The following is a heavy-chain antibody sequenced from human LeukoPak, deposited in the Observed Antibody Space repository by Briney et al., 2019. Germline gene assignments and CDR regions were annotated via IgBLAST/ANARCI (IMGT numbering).Heavy chain of an antibody. CDR1: GYPFTERE. V-gene: IGHV1-8*01. Sequence: ASVKVSCETSGYPFTEREINWVRQAAGQGLEWLGWVHPDNGNTYYVQRFRGRVTMSRDTSTTTAYMEVSGLRSNDTAEYFCATGPRNDPWGQGTLVTVSP. CDR2: VHPDNGNT. D-gene: IGHD1-14*01. J-gene: IGHJ5*02. CDR3: ATGPRNDP.